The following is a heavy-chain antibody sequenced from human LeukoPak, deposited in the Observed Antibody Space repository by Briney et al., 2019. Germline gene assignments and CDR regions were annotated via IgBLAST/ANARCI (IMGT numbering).Heavy chain of an antibody. Sequence: SVKVSCKASGGTFSSYAISWVRQAPGQGLEWMGRIIPILGIANYAQKFQGRVTITADKSTSTAYMELSSLRSEDTAVYYCARGDVRYSGYGRYYYYGMDVWGQGTTVTVSS. V-gene: IGHV1-69*04. CDR3: ARGDVRYSGYGRYYYYGMDV. D-gene: IGHD5-12*01. CDR1: GGTFSSYA. CDR2: IIPILGIA. J-gene: IGHJ6*02.